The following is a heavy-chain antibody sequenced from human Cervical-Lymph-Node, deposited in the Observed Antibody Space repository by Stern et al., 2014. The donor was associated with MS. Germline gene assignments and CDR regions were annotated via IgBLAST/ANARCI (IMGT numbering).Heavy chain of an antibody. V-gene: IGHV3-74*02. CDR2: INSDGSST. D-gene: IGHD3-3*01. CDR1: GFTFSSYW. J-gene: IGHJ5*02. Sequence: MQLVQSGGGLVQPGGSLRLSCAASGFTFSSYWMHWVRQAPGKGLVWVSRINSDGSSTSYADSVKGRFTISRDNAKNTLYLLMNSLRAEDTAVYYCSRGQSTIFGVANNWFDPWGQGTLVTVSS. CDR3: SRGQSTIFGVANNWFDP.